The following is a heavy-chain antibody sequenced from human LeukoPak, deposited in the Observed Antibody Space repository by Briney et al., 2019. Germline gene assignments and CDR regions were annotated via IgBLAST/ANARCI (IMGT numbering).Heavy chain of an antibody. J-gene: IGHJ4*02. Sequence: GGSLRLSCAASGFTFSTYGMSWVRQAPGKGLEWVSAISGSGGSTYYADSVRGRFTISRDTSRSTLYLQMNSLRAEDAAVYYCAKAPVTSCRGAFCYPFDYWGQGTLVTVSS. CDR1: GFTFSTYG. CDR3: AKAPVTSCRGAFCYPFDY. CDR2: ISGSGGST. V-gene: IGHV3-23*01. D-gene: IGHD2-15*01.